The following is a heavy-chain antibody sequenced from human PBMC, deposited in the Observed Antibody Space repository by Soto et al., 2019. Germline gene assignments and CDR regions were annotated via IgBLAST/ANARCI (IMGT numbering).Heavy chain of an antibody. V-gene: IGHV1-8*01. CDR3: ARGRGTNYYGSGSYNYGMDV. D-gene: IGHD3-10*01. Sequence: QVQLVQSGAEVKKPGASVKVSCKTSRYTFTSYDLNWVRQATGQGLEWMGWMNPNSGNTGYAQKFQGRVTMTRNTSXXTXFXXLSSLRSEDTAVYYCARGRGTNYYGSGSYNYGMDVWGQGTTVTVSS. CDR2: MNPNSGNT. J-gene: IGHJ6*02. CDR1: RYTFTSYD.